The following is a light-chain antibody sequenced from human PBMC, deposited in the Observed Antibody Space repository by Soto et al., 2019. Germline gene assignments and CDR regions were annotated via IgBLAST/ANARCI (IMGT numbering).Light chain of an antibody. CDR1: DSNIGSNP. Sequence: QSVLTQPPSASGTPGQTVTISCSGSDSNIGSNPLNWFQQLPGAAPTLLIYLNDQRPSGVPARFSGSKSGTSASLAISGLQSEVEADYYCAVWDDSLHARVFGGGTKLTVL. J-gene: IGLJ3*02. V-gene: IGLV1-44*01. CDR3: AVWDDSLHARV. CDR2: LND.